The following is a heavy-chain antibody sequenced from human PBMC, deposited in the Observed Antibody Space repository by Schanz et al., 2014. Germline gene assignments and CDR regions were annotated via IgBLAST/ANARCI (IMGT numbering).Heavy chain of an antibody. Sequence: LVESGGGVVQPGRSLRLSCAASGFTSSSYAMSWVRQAPGKGLEWVANINQDGSDKSYVDSVKGRFTISRDNAKNALYLQMNSRRAEDTAVYYCARDKGGYYPFDYWGQGSLVTVSS. CDR3: ARDKGGYYPFDY. CDR2: INQDGSDK. V-gene: IGHV3-7*01. CDR1: GFTSSSYA. J-gene: IGHJ4*02. D-gene: IGHD3-22*01.